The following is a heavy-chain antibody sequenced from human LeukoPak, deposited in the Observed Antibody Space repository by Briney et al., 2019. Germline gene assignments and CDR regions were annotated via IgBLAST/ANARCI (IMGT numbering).Heavy chain of an antibody. D-gene: IGHD3-22*01. Sequence: ASVNVSCKASGYTFTVYYMHWVRQAPGQGLEWMGWINPNSGGTNYAQKFQGRVTMTGDTSISTAYMELSRLRSDDTAVYYCARDPNYYDSSGYYDGYYFDYWGQGTLVTVSS. CDR1: GYTFTVYY. J-gene: IGHJ4*02. V-gene: IGHV1-2*02. CDR2: INPNSGGT. CDR3: ARDPNYYDSSGYYDGYYFDY.